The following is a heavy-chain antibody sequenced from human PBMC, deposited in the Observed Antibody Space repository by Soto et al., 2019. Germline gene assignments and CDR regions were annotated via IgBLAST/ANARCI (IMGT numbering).Heavy chain of an antibody. CDR3: ARVSPFELRFLEWLFGAFDI. D-gene: IGHD3-3*01. J-gene: IGHJ3*02. CDR2: IYSGGST. Sequence: PGGSLRLSSAASGFTVSSNYMSWVRQAPGKGLEWVSVIYSGGSTYYADSVKGRFTISRDNSKNTLYLQMNSLRAEDTAVYYCARVSPFELRFLEWLFGAFDIWGQGTMVTVSS. CDR1: GFTVSSNY. V-gene: IGHV3-66*01.